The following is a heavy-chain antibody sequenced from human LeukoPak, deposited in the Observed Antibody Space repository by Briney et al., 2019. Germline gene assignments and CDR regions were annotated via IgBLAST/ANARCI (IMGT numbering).Heavy chain of an antibody. D-gene: IGHD2-8*01. V-gene: IGHV3-7*01. CDR1: GFTFSSYW. Sequence: GGSLRLSCGVSGFTFSSYWMNWVRQAPGKGLEWVANIKQDGSEKNYVDSVKGRFTISRDNAKSSLFLQMNDLRAEDTAVYYCAKGGRGNGEVYWGQGTLVTVSS. CDR2: IKQDGSEK. CDR3: AKGGRGNGEVY. J-gene: IGHJ4*02.